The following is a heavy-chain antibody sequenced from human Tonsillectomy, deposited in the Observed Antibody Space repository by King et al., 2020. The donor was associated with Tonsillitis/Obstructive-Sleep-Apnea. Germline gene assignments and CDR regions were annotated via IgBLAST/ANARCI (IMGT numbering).Heavy chain of an antibody. CDR1: GGSFSGYY. CDR2: INHSGST. CDR3: ARGIKWGATSYYYYYMDV. V-gene: IGHV4-34*01. J-gene: IGHJ6*03. D-gene: IGHD5-12*01. Sequence: VQLQQWGAGLLKPSETLSLTCAVYGGSFSGYYWSWIRQPPGKGLEWIGEINHSGSTNYNPSLKSRVTISVDTSKNQFSLKLSSVTAADTAVYYCARGIKWGATSYYYYYMDVWGKGTTVTVSS.